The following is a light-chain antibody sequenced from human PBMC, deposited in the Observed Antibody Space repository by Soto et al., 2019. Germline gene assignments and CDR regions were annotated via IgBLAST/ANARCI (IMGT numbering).Light chain of an antibody. CDR2: GAS. V-gene: IGKV3-20*01. Sequence: EVVVTQSPCVLSLPPGERATLSCRASERVISTYLAWYQQKPGQAPRLLIYGASSRATGIPDRFSGSGSGTDFTLTISRLEPEDFAVYYCQHYGRSPIPFGQGTRLAIK. CDR1: ERVISTY. J-gene: IGKJ5*01. CDR3: QHYGRSPIP.